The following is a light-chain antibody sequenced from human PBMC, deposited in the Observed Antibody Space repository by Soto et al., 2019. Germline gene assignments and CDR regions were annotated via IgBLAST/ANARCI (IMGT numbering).Light chain of an antibody. J-gene: IGKJ1*01. CDR1: QSLLHSNGFNY. CDR2: MAS. Sequence: EIVVTQSPLSLPVILGEPASISCRSSQSLLHSNGFNYLDWYLQRPGQSPQLLIYMASSRASGVPDRFSGSGSGSDFSLTITRVEAEDVGIYYCMQAVQTPLSFGQGTKVDIK. V-gene: IGKV2-28*01. CDR3: MQAVQTPLS.